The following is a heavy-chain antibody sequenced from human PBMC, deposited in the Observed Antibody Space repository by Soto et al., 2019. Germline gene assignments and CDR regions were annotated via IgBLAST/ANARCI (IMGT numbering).Heavy chain of an antibody. CDR3: AKPDVGVVVVAPTAGRFKH. Sequence: GGSLRLSCAASGFTFSSYAMSWVRQAPGKGLEWVSAISGSGGSTYYADSVKGRFTISRGNSKNTLYLQMNSLRAEDTAVYYCAKPDVGVVVVAPTAGRFKHWGQGTLVTVSS. V-gene: IGHV3-23*01. CDR1: GFTFSSYA. J-gene: IGHJ1*01. CDR2: ISGSGGST. D-gene: IGHD2-15*01.